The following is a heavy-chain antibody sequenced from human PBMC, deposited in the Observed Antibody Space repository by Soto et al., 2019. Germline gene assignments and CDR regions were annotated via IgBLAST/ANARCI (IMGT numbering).Heavy chain of an antibody. V-gene: IGHV4-31*03. CDR2: IYYSGST. J-gene: IGHJ3*02. D-gene: IGHD2-15*01. CDR3: ARDRVGAAFDI. CDR1: GGSISSGGYY. Sequence: SETLSLTCTVSGGSISSGGYYWSWIRQHPGKGLEWIGYIYYSGSTYYNPSLKSRVTISVDTSKNQFSLKLSSVTAADTAVYYCARDRVGAAFDIWGQGTMVTVSS.